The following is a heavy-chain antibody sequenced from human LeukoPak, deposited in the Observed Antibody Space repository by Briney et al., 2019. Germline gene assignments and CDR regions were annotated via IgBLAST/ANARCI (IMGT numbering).Heavy chain of an antibody. D-gene: IGHD3-22*01. CDR1: GFTFDDYA. Sequence: GGSLRLSCAASGFTFDDYAMHWVRQAPGKGLEWVSGISWNSGSIGYADSVKGRFTISRDNAKNSLYLQMNSLRAEDTASYYCAKDMGYYDSSGYSALFDYWGQGTLVTVSS. CDR2: ISWNSGSI. V-gene: IGHV3-9*01. CDR3: AKDMGYYDSSGYSALFDY. J-gene: IGHJ4*02.